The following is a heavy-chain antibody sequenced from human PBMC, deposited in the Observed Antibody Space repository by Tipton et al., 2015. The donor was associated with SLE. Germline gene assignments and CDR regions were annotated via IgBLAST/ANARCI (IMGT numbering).Heavy chain of an antibody. D-gene: IGHD6-13*01. CDR3: ARAGGYSGSRIAAAGPGAFDI. CDR1: GGSLSSYY. J-gene: IGHJ3*02. CDR2: IYTSGST. V-gene: IGHV4-4*07. Sequence: TLSLTCTVSGGSLSSYYWSWIRQPAGKGLEWIGRIYTSGSTNYNPSLKSRVTLSVDTSKNQFSLKLSSVTAADTAVYYCARAGGYSGSRIAAAGPGAFDIWGQGTMVTVSS.